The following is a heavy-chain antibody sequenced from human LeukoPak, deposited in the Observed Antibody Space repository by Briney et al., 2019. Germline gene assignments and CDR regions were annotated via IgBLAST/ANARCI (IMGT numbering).Heavy chain of an antibody. J-gene: IGHJ3*02. CDR3: ATHCSSISCSLATFDI. Sequence: PGGSLRLSCAASGFTFSDAWMTWVRQAPGKGPEWVASIKQDGSEKSYVDSVKGRFTISRDNARTSLSLQMNSLRAEDTAVYYCATHCSSISCSLATFDIWGQGTMVTVSS. CDR1: GFTFSDAW. D-gene: IGHD2-2*01. V-gene: IGHV3-7*01. CDR2: IKQDGSEK.